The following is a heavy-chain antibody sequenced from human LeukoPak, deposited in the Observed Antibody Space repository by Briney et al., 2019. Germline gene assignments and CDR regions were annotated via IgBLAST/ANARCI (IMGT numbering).Heavy chain of an antibody. D-gene: IGHD1-26*01. CDR1: GFTFSSYG. V-gene: IGHV3-30*18. CDR3: AKDPSYSGSYGYFDY. Sequence: GGSLRLSCAASGFTFSSYGMPWVRQAPGKGLEWVAVISYDGSNKYYADSVKGRFTISRDNSKNTLYLQMNSLRAEDTAVYYCAKDPSYSGSYGYFDYWGQGTLVTVSS. CDR2: ISYDGSNK. J-gene: IGHJ4*02.